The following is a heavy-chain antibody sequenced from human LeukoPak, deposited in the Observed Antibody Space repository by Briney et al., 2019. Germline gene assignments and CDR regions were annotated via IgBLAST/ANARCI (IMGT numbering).Heavy chain of an antibody. CDR2: ISAYNGNT. D-gene: IGHD6-13*01. J-gene: IGHJ4*02. V-gene: IGHV1-18*01. CDR3: ARTMGSSWYIGYFDY. Sequence: GASVKVSCKASGYTFTSYGISWVRQAPGQGLEWMGWISAYNGNTNYAQKLLGRVTMTTDTSTSTAYMELRSLRSDDTAVYYCARTMGSSWYIGYFDYWGQGTLVTVSS. CDR1: GYTFTSYG.